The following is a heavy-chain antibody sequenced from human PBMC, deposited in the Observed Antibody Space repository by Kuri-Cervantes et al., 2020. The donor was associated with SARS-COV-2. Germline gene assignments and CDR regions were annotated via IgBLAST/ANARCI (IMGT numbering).Heavy chain of an antibody. D-gene: IGHD1-1*01. CDR3: VRDRVHWNFDY. CDR2: INPDGSYT. J-gene: IGHJ4*02. CDR1: GFTFSGHW. Sequence: GESLKISCAASGFTFSGHWIHWVRQAPGKGLGWVSRINPDGSYTNNADSVKGRFTLSKDNAKNMLFLQMNSLRAEDTAVYYCVRDRVHWNFDYWGQGTLVTVSS. V-gene: IGHV3-74*01.